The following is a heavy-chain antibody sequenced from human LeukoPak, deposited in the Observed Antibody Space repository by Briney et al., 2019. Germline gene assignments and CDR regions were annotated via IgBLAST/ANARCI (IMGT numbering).Heavy chain of an antibody. Sequence: GGSLRLSCAASGFTVSSNEMSWVRQAPGKGLEWVSSISGGSTYYADSRKDRFTISRDNSKNTLHLQMNSLRAEDTAVYYCARDEIPPYYYDSSGYFDYWGQGTLVTVSS. V-gene: IGHV3-38-3*01. CDR3: ARDEIPPYYYDSSGYFDY. CDR2: ISGGST. D-gene: IGHD3-22*01. CDR1: GFTVSSNE. J-gene: IGHJ4*02.